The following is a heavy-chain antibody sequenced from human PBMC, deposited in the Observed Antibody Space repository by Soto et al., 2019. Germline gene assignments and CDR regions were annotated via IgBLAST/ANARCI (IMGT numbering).Heavy chain of an antibody. CDR1: GYTFTSYD. J-gene: IGHJ4*02. V-gene: IGHV1-18*01. D-gene: IGHD5-18*01. Sequence: ASVKVSCKASGYTFTSYDINWVRQATGQGPEWMGWMSTDSGNTDYAQSLQGRVTMTTDTATNTAYMELRSLRSDDTAVYYCARVDLYSYGFGGFDYWGQGTLVTVSS. CDR3: ARVDLYSYGFGGFDY. CDR2: MSTDSGNT.